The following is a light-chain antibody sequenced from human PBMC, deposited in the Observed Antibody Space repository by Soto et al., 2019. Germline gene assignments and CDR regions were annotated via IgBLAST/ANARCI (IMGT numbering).Light chain of an antibody. CDR2: DAS. CDR1: QSVSSY. Sequence: EIVLTQSPATLSLSPGERATLSCRASQSVSSYLAWYQQKPGQAPRLLIYDASNRATGIPARFSGSGSGTNYALTTGIRKLEDFLVYCCNELGG. J-gene: IGKJ4*01. CDR3: NE. V-gene: IGKV3-11*01.